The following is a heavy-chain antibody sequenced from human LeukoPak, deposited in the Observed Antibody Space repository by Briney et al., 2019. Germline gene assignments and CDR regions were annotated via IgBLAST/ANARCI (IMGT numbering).Heavy chain of an antibody. CDR3: AKDRSSWPDY. D-gene: IGHD6-13*01. J-gene: IGHJ4*02. V-gene: IGHV3-30*18. CDR2: ISYDGSNK. Sequence: AGGSLRLSCAVSGFTFSSYGMHWVRQAPGKGLEWVAVISYDGSNKYYADSVKGRFTISRDNSKNTLYLQMNSLRAEDTAVYYCAKDRSSWPDYWGQGTLVTVSS. CDR1: GFTFSSYG.